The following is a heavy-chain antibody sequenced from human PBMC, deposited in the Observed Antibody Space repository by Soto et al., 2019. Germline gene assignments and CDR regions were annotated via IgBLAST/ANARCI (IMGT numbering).Heavy chain of an antibody. J-gene: IGHJ4*02. Sequence: GASVKVSCKASGYTFTSYGISWVRQAPGQGLEWMGWISAYNGNTNYAQKLQGRVTMTTDTSTSTAYMELRSLRSDDTAVYYCARDLGGIAAIIATGYFDYWGQGTLVTVSS. CDR3: ARDLGGIAAIIATGYFDY. CDR2: ISAYNGNT. D-gene: IGHD6-13*01. CDR1: GYTFTSYG. V-gene: IGHV1-18*01.